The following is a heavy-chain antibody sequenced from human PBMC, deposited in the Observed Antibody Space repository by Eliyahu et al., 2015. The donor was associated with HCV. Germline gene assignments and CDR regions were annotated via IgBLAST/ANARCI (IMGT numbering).Heavy chain of an antibody. J-gene: IGHJ3*02. D-gene: IGHD6-19*01. V-gene: IGHV4-59*01. CDR3: ATTEQWLVGFSYAFDI. CDR2: IYYSGST. CDR1: GXSXXSYY. Sequence: QVQLQESGPGLVKPSETLSLTCXXSGXSXXSYYWXWIRQPXGKGLEWIGYIYYSGSTNYNPSLKSRVTISVDTSKNQFSLKLSSVTAADTAVYYCATTEQWLVGFSYAFDIWGQGTMVTVSS.